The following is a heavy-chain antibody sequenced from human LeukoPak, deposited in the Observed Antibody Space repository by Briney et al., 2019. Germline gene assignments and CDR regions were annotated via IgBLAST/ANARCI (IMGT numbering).Heavy chain of an antibody. CDR2: ISSSSSYI. Sequence: PGGSLRLSCAASGFTFSSYSMNWVRQAPGKGLEWVSSISSSSSYIYYADSVKGRFTISRDNAKNSLYLQMNSLRAEDTALYYCARVPSSGWSYNYYFDYWGQGTLVTVSS. D-gene: IGHD6-19*01. V-gene: IGHV3-21*04. CDR1: GFTFSSYS. CDR3: ARVPSSGWSYNYYFDY. J-gene: IGHJ4*02.